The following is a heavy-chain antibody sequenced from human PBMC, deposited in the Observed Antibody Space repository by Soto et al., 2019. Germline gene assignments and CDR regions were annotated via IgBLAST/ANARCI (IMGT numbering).Heavy chain of an antibody. Sequence: EVQLVESGGGLVQPGRSLRLSCAASGFTFDDYGMHWVRQAPGKGLEWVSGVSWNSANIAYADSVKGRFTISRDNAKNSLYLQMNSLRAEDTAVYYCAKWRRDYDILTGSIWGQGTLVTVSS. CDR2: VSWNSANI. V-gene: IGHV3-9*01. CDR3: AKWRRDYDILTGSI. J-gene: IGHJ4*02. D-gene: IGHD3-9*01. CDR1: GFTFDDYG.